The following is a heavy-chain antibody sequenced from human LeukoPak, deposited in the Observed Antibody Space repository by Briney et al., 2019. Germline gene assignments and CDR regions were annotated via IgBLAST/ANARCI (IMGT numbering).Heavy chain of an antibody. CDR3: AAENIYYGSGSYYNP. V-gene: IGHV1-69*06. D-gene: IGHD3-10*01. CDR2: IIPIFGTA. Sequence: ASVKVSCKASGGTFSSYAISWVRQAPGQGLEWMGGIIPIFGTANYAQKFQGRVTITADKSTSTAYMELSSLRSEDTAVYYCAAENIYYGSGSYYNPWGQGTLVTVSS. CDR1: GGTFSSYA. J-gene: IGHJ5*02.